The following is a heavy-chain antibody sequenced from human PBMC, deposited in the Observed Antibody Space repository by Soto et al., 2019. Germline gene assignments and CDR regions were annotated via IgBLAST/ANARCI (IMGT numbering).Heavy chain of an antibody. J-gene: IGHJ4*02. CDR3: ARELAAAGSFDY. CDR1: GFTLSRYE. D-gene: IGHD6-13*01. Sequence: GGSLRLSCAASGFTLSRYEMNWVRQAPGKGLEWISYISTSGSTIYYADSVKGRFTISRDNAKNSLYLQMNSLRAEDTAVYYCARELAAAGSFDYWGQGTLVTVSS. V-gene: IGHV3-48*03. CDR2: ISTSGSTI.